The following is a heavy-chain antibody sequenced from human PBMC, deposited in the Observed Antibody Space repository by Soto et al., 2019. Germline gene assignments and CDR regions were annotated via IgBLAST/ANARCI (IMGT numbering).Heavy chain of an antibody. CDR2: IYYSGSI. D-gene: IGHD2-21*01. CDR1: GGSISSGGYY. J-gene: IGHJ4*02. CDR3: ARLVVIDDYFDY. V-gene: IGHV4-31*03. Sequence: LSLTCTVSGGSISSGGYYWSWIRQHPGKGLEWIGYIYYSGSIYYNPSLKSRVTISVDTSKNQFSLKLSSVTAADTAVFYCARLVVIDDYFDYWGQGTLVTVSS.